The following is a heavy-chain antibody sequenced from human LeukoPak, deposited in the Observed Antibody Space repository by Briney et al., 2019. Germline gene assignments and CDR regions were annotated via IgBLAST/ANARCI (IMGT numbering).Heavy chain of an antibody. CDR1: GFTVSSNY. CDR2: IYSGGST. CDR3: ATQDIVVVPAAYAHSGYDFY. Sequence: PGGSLRLSCAASGFTVSSNYMSWVRQAPGKGLEWVSVIYSGGSTYYADSVKGRFTISRDNSKNTLYLQMNSLRAEDTAVYYCATQDIVVVPAAYAHSGYDFYWGQGTLVTVSS. J-gene: IGHJ4*02. D-gene: IGHD2-2*01. V-gene: IGHV3-53*01.